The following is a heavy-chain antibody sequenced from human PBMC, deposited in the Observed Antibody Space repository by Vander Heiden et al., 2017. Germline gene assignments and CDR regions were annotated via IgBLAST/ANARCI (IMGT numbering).Heavy chain of an antibody. D-gene: IGHD3-22*01. CDR2: IGSKAYGGTT. Sequence: QLVESGGGLVQPGRSLRLPSTASGFTFGASAMSWFRQAPGKGLEWVGFIGSKAYGGTTEYAASVKGRFTISRDDSKSIAYLQMNSLKTEDTAVYYCSLKYYYDSSGFSHFDYWGQGTLVTVSS. CDR1: GFTFGASA. CDR3: SLKYYYDSSGFSHFDY. J-gene: IGHJ4*02. V-gene: IGHV3-49*03.